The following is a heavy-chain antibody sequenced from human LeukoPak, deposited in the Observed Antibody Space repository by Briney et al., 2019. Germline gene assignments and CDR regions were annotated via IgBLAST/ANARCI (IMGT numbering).Heavy chain of an antibody. CDR2: IYYSGST. D-gene: IGHD3-10*01. J-gene: IGHJ4*02. V-gene: IGHV4-59*08. Sequence: NPSETLSLTCTVSGGSINNYYWSWIRQPPGKGLEWIGYIYYSGSTNYNPSLKSRVTISVDTSKNQSSLKLSSVTAADTAVYYCARRGAYYGSGSYYPFDCWGQGTLVTVSS. CDR1: GGSINNYY. CDR3: ARRGAYYGSGSYYPFDC.